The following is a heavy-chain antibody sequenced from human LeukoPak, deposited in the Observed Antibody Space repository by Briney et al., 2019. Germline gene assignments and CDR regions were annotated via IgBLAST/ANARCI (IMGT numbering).Heavy chain of an antibody. Sequence: PSETLSLTCTVSSGSISNGGYYWVWLRQPPGKGLEWIVSIYYSGTSYYNPSLTSRVTISVDTSNNQFSLKLTSVTAADTAVYYCARAVMVAVAGGRFDYWGQGTLVTVSS. D-gene: IGHD6-19*01. J-gene: IGHJ4*02. V-gene: IGHV4-39*07. CDR3: ARAVMVAVAGGRFDY. CDR1: SGSISNGGYY. CDR2: IYYSGTS.